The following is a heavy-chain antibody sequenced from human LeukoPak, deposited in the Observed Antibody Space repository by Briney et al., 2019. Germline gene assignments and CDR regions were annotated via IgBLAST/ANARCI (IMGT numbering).Heavy chain of an antibody. CDR2: ISTSSNYR. CDR3: EREIEAFGL. V-gene: IGHV3-21*01. CDR1: GFMFSTNQ. J-gene: IGHJ3*01. Sequence: GSLRLSCAASGFMFSTNQMNWVRQAPGKGLEWAASISTSSNYRYYADSVQGRFTISRDNAEKSLYLQMDSLRAEDTAVYYCEREIEAFGLWGQGTMVTVSS.